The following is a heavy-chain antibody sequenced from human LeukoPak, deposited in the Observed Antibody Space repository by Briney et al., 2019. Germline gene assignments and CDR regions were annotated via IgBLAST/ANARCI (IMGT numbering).Heavy chain of an antibody. Sequence: SETLSLTCTVSGGSISSSSHYWGWIRHPPGKGLEWIGSIYYSGSTYYNPSLKSRVTISVDTSKNQFSLKLSSVTAADTAVYYCARQGGIQLWLPGYWGQGTLVTVSS. V-gene: IGHV4-39*01. CDR3: ARQGGIQLWLPGY. CDR1: GGSISSSSHY. D-gene: IGHD5-18*01. J-gene: IGHJ4*02. CDR2: IYYSGST.